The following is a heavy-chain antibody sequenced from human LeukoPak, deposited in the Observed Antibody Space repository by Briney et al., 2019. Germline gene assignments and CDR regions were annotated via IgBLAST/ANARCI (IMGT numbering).Heavy chain of an antibody. V-gene: IGHV3-33*01. Sequence: SGGSLRLSCAASGFTFGSYGMHWVRQAPGKGLEWVAVIWYDGSNKYYADSVKGRFTISRDNSKNTLYLQMNSLRAEDTAVYYCARDGLADIVATTSNWFDPWGQGTLVTVSS. CDR3: ARDGLADIVATTSNWFDP. J-gene: IGHJ5*02. CDR1: GFTFGSYG. CDR2: IWYDGSNK. D-gene: IGHD5-12*01.